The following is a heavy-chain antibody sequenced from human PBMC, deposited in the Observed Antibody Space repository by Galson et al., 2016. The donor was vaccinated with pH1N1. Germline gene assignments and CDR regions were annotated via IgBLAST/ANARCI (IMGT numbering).Heavy chain of an antibody. J-gene: IGHJ4*02. CDR3: ARRYYFDY. V-gene: IGHV1-46*01. CDR2: IDPSDGTT. Sequence: SVKVSCKASGYSVTRYYMHWVRQAPGQGLEWMGIIDPSDGTTTYSQKFRGRISLTRDTSTNSVHMELTTLRPDDSATYFCARRYYFDYWGQGTLVTVSS. CDR1: GYSVTRYY.